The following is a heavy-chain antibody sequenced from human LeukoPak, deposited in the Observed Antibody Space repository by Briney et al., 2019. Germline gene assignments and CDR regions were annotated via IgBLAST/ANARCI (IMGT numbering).Heavy chain of an antibody. J-gene: IGHJ4*02. V-gene: IGHV1-2*02. D-gene: IGHD4-11*01. CDR3: ARDIDSGTTPNFDY. CDR1: GYTFTGYY. CDR2: INPNSGGT. Sequence: ASVKVSCKASGYTFTGYYMHWVRQAAGQGLEWMGWINPNSGGTNYAQKFQGRVTMTRDTSISTAHMELSRLRSDDTAVYYCARDIDSGTTPNFDYWGQGTLVTVSS.